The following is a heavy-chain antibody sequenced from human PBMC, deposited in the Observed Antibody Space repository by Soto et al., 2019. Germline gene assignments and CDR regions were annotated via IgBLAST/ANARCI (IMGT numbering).Heavy chain of an antibody. V-gene: IGHV4-34*01. CDR1: GGSFSGYY. Sequence: SETLSLTCAVYGGSFSGYYWSWIRQPPGKGLEWIGEINHSGSTNYNPSLKSRVTISVDTSKNQFSLKLSSVTAADTAVYYCARVPDYWGQGALVTVSS. CDR3: ARVPDY. J-gene: IGHJ4*02. CDR2: INHSGST.